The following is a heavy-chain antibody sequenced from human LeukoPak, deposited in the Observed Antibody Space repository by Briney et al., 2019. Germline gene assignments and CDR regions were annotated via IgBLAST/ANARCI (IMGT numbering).Heavy chain of an antibody. Sequence: SVKVSCKASGRTFSSYAISWVRQAPGQGLAWMGGIIPIFGTANYAQKFQGRVTITTDESTSTAYMELSSLRSQDTSLYYRARETGTPGGSSDICLQASMVTVSS. CDR1: GRTFSSYA. V-gene: IGHV1-69*05. CDR3: ARETGTPGGSSDI. J-gene: IGHJ3*02. D-gene: IGHD1-1*01. CDR2: IIPIFGTA.